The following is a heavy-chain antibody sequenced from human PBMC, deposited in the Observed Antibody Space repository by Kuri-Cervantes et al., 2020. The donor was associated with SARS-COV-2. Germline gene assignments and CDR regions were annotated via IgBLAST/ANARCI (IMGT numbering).Heavy chain of an antibody. Sequence: GGSLRLSSAASGFTLSGYGIHLVRQAPGKALEWVAATSADRTREYYLDSVKGRFAISRDNSKNTVYLQINSLRTEDTAVYYCARDSDTTGYYWYFDRWGGGTVVTVSS. CDR1: GFTLSGYG. CDR3: ARDSDTTGYYWYFDR. CDR2: TSADRTRE. D-gene: IGHD3-22*01. V-gene: IGHV3-33*05. J-gene: IGHJ2*01.